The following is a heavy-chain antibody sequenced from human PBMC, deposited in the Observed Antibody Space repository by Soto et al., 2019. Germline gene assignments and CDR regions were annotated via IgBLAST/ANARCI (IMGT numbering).Heavy chain of an antibody. Sequence: GGSLRLSCAASGFTFSSYDMHWVRQATGKGLEWVSAIGTAGDTYYPGSVKGRFTISRENAKNSLYLQMNSLRAGDTAVYYCARSIAARPDQVGYFDYWGQGTLVTVS. CDR3: ARSIAARPDQVGYFDY. CDR1: GFTFSSYD. V-gene: IGHV3-13*01. J-gene: IGHJ4*02. D-gene: IGHD6-6*01. CDR2: IGTAGDT.